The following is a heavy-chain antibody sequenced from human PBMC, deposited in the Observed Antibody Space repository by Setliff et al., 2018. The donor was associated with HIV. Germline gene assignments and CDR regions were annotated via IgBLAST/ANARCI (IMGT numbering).Heavy chain of an antibody. CDR3: ARFEVTTVTTRDY. J-gene: IGHJ4*02. CDR1: GGSFSNYQY. D-gene: IGHD4-17*01. CDR2: IYYSGNT. V-gene: IGHV4-59*12. Sequence: PSQTLSLTCTVYGGSFSNYQYWAWIRQPPGKGLEWIGSIYYSGNTNYNPSLKSRVTISLDTSRNQFSLKLRSVTAADTAVYYCARFEVTTVTTRDYWGQGTLVTVSS.